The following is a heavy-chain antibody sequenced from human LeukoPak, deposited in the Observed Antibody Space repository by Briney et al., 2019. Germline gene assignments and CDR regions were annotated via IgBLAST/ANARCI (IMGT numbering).Heavy chain of an antibody. CDR1: GFTLSHYW. CDR3: ARGTSTSKIDY. V-gene: IGHV3-7*01. Sequence: GGSLRLSSTTSGFTLSHYWMNWVRQAPGKGLEWVANIWEDGSQKYYVDSVKGRFTISRDNAKNSLYLQMNSLRAEDTTVYYCARGTSTSKIDYWGQGTLVTVSS. D-gene: IGHD1-7*01. J-gene: IGHJ4*02. CDR2: IWEDGSQK.